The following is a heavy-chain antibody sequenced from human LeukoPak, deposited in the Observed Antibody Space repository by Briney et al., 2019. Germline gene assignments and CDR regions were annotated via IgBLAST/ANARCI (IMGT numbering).Heavy chain of an antibody. J-gene: IGHJ5*01. Sequence: GRSLRLSCAASGFTFSSFGMHWVRQAPGGGLEWLALISYDGRNIYYSDSVKGRFTISRDNSKNTLYLQMSSLRPEDTAMYFCTKTYFFTSGSFDCWGQGTLVTVSS. CDR2: ISYDGRNI. V-gene: IGHV3-30*18. CDR3: TKTYFFTSGSFDC. D-gene: IGHD3-10*01. CDR1: GFTFSSFG.